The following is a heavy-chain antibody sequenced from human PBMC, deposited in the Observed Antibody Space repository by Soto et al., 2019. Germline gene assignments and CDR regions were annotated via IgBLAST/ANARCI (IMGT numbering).Heavy chain of an antibody. CDR1: GFTVSSNY. Sequence: EVQLVESGGGLVQPGGSLRLSCAASGFTVSSNYMSWVRQAPGKGLEWVSGIYSGGSTYYADSVKGRFTISRDNSKHTLYLQMNSLRAEDTAVYYCASYGISSWPRAFLVIPDYWGQGTLVTFSS. V-gene: IGHV3-66*01. J-gene: IGHJ4*02. CDR3: ASYGISSWPRAFLVIPDY. CDR2: IYSGGST. D-gene: IGHD6-13*01.